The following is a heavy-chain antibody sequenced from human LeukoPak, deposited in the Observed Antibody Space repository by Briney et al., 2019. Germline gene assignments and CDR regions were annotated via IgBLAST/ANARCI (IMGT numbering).Heavy chain of an antibody. J-gene: IGHJ4*02. D-gene: IGHD6-13*01. CDR3: ARLWQQLVLDY. Sequence: SETLSLTCTVSGGSISSSSYYWSWIRQPPGKGLEWIGYIYYSGSTNYNPSLKSRVTISVDTSKNQFSLKLSSVTAADTAVYYCARLWQQLVLDYWGQGTLVTVSS. CDR2: IYYSGST. V-gene: IGHV4-61*01. CDR1: GGSISSSSYY.